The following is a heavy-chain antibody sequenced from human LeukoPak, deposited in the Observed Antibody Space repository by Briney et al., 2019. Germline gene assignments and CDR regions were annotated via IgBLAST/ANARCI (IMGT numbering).Heavy chain of an antibody. CDR1: GYTFTSYG. D-gene: IGHD2-8*02. CDR3: ARAGPPSYYMDV. CDR2: ISAYNGNT. J-gene: IGHJ6*03. V-gene: IGHV1-18*01. Sequence: ASVKVSCKASGYTFTSYGISWVRQAPGQGLEWMGWISAYNGNTNYAQKFQGRVTITADESTSTAYMELSSLRSEDTAVYYCARAGPPSYYMDVWGRGTTVTVSS.